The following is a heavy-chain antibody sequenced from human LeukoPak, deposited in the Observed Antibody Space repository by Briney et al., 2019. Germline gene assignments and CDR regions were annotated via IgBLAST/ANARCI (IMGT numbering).Heavy chain of an antibody. CDR1: GFTFSSYG. CDR3: AKGDNLLHYYGMDV. V-gene: IGHV3-30*18. J-gene: IGHJ6*02. D-gene: IGHD1-14*01. Sequence: GGSLRLSCAASGFTFSSYGMHWVRQAPGKGLEWVAVISYDGSNKYYADSVKGRFTISRDNSKNTLYLQMNSLRAEDTAVYYCAKGDNLLHYYGMDVWGQGTTVTVSS. CDR2: ISYDGSNK.